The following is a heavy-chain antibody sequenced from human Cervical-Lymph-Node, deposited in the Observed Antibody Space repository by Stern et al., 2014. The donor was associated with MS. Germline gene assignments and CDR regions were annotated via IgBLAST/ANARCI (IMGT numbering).Heavy chain of an antibody. Sequence: EVQLVQSGAEVRKRGESLKISCKGSGYSFTANWIAWVRQMPGKGLAWMGIIYPGDSDTRYSPSFQGQVTISADKSISTAYLQWSSLKASDTGMYYCARDYGDYAFDYWGQGTLVTVSS. J-gene: IGHJ4*02. V-gene: IGHV5-51*01. CDR2: IYPGDSDT. D-gene: IGHD4-17*01. CDR3: ARDYGDYAFDY. CDR1: GYSFTANW.